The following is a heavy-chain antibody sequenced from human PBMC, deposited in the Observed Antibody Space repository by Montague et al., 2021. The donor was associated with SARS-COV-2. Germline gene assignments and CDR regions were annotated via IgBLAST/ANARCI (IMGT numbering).Heavy chain of an antibody. CDR2: IYFGGGT. Sequence: SETLSLTCTVSGGSISSSNYFWGWIRQPPGKGLEWIGSIYFGGGTYYXPSLKGRVTISVDTSKNQFSLKLASVTAADTAEYWCATEVEKGFSGYDTEEGFDYWGQGTLVSVSS. J-gene: IGHJ4*02. CDR3: ATEVEKGFSGYDTEEGFDY. D-gene: IGHD5-12*01. V-gene: IGHV4-39*07. CDR1: GGSISSSNYF.